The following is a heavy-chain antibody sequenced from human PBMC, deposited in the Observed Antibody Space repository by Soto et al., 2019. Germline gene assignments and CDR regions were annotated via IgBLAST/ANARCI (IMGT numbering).Heavy chain of an antibody. D-gene: IGHD3-10*01. CDR1: EGCISSRRYY. CDR3: ARDMGFGLSDY. Sequence: RSVGEGCISSRRYYQGWKRQPPGKGLEWIGSIYYSGSTYYNPSLKSRVTISVDTSKNQFSLKLSSVTAADTTVYYCARDMGFGLSDYWGQGTLVTVSS. CDR2: IYYSGST. V-gene: IGHV4-39*02. J-gene: IGHJ4*02.